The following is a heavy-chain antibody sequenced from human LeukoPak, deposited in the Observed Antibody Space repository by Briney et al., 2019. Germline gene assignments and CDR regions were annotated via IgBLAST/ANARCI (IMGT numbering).Heavy chain of an antibody. CDR2: ITSSSSYV. J-gene: IGHJ5*02. Sequence: PGGSLRLSCAASGFTFSRYSMHWVRQAPGKGLEWVSSITSSSSYVYYADSLKGRLTISRDNAKNSLYLQMNSLRAEDTAMYYCARGGDGYTPWGQGTLVTVSS. V-gene: IGHV3-21*01. CDR3: ARGGDGYTP. CDR1: GFTFSRYS. D-gene: IGHD5-24*01.